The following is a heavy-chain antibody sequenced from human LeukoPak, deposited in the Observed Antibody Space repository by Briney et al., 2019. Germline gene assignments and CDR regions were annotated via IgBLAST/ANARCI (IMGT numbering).Heavy chain of an antibody. V-gene: IGHV6-1*01. CDR2: TYYRSKWYN. Sequence: SQTLSLTCAISGGSVSSNSAAWNWIRQSPSRDLEWLGRTYYRSKWYNDYAVSVKSRITINPDTSKNQFSLQLNSVTPEDTAVYYCARTGYSSTWFPWGFDPWGQGTLVTVSS. CDR3: ARTGYSSTWFPWGFDP. CDR1: GGSVSSNSAA. J-gene: IGHJ5*02. D-gene: IGHD6-13*01.